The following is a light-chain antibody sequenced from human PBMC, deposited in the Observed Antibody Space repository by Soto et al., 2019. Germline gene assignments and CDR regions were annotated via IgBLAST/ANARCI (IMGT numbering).Light chain of an antibody. CDR3: QQYNSYPLT. J-gene: IGKJ4*01. CDR1: QSISSW. CDR2: KAS. Sequence: DIQMTQSPSTLSASVGDRVTITCRASQSISSWLAWYQQKPGKAPKLLIYKASSLESGVPSRFSGSGSGTEFTLTISSLQPDDFANYYCQQYNSYPLTLGGGTKVEIK. V-gene: IGKV1-5*03.